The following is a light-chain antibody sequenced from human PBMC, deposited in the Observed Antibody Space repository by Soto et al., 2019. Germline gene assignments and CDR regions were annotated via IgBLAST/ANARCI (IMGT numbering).Light chain of an antibody. Sequence: DIQMTQSPSTLSGSVGARVTITCRASQTISSWLAWDQQKPGKAPKLLIYKASTLKSGVPSRFSGSGSGTEFTLTISSLQHDDFATYYCQHYNSYSEAFGQGTKVELK. J-gene: IGKJ1*01. CDR3: QHYNSYSEA. V-gene: IGKV1-5*03. CDR1: QTISSW. CDR2: KAS.